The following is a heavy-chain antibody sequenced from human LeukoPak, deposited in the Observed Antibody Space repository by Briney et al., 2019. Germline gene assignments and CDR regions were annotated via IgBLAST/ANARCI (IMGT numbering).Heavy chain of an antibody. CDR2: IYYSGSS. Sequence: SQRLSPTCTLSGGSIASGGSYWSWIRQHPWKGLGWFGNIYYSGSSYYKPSLKSRVTMSVDTTKNQVSLKLSSVTAADTAVYYCSRVRGSTRTIDYWGQGTLVTVSS. J-gene: IGHJ4*02. V-gene: IGHV4-31*03. CDR3: SRVRGSTRTIDY. CDR1: GGSIASGGSY. D-gene: IGHD1/OR15-1a*01.